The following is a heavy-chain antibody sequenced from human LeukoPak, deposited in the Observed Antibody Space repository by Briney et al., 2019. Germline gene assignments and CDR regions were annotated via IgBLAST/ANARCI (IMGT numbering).Heavy chain of an antibody. CDR1: GYTFTSYG. Sequence: GASVKVSCKASGYTFTSYGISWVRQAPGQGLEWMGWISAYNGNTNYAQKLQGRVTMTTDTSTSTAYMELRSLRSDDTAVCYCARDLISKIWFGESCFDYWGQGTLVTVSS. CDR3: ARDLISKIWFGESCFDY. J-gene: IGHJ4*02. CDR2: ISAYNGNT. V-gene: IGHV1-18*04. D-gene: IGHD3-10*01.